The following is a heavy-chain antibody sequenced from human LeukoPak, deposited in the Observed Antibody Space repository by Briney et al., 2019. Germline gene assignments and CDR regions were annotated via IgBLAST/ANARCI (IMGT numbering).Heavy chain of an antibody. J-gene: IGHJ4*02. V-gene: IGHV3-23*01. CDR1: VFTFSSYA. Sequence: GGSLRLSCASSVFTFSSYAMSWVRQAPGAALEWVSAISGSGGRTDYADSVKGRFTISRDNSKNTLYLQKNSLRAEDTAVYYCAKASDTVVVPAAIGLCGYWGQGTLVAVCS. CDR3: AKASDTVVVPAAIGLCGY. CDR2: ISGSGGRT. D-gene: IGHD2-2*02.